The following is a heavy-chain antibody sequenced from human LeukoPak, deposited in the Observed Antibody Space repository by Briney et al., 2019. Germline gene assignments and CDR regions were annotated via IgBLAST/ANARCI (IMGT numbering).Heavy chain of an antibody. Sequence: ASAKVSCKASGYSFTDRYLHWLRQAPGQGLEWMAWIHPKTGVTNYAERFQGRLSLTRDTSITTLYMELNSLTSDDTAVYYCARDHKWGPDYWGQGTLVSVSS. CDR1: GYSFTDRY. CDR2: IHPKTGVT. V-gene: IGHV1-2*02. J-gene: IGHJ4*02. CDR3: ARDHKWGPDY. D-gene: IGHD7-27*01.